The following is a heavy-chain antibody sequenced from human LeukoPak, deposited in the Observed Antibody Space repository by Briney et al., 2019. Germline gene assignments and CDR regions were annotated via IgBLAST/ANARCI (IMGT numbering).Heavy chain of an antibody. CDR1: GFTSSSYG. CDR3: AKKRSSGGATQFDY. D-gene: IGHD2-15*01. J-gene: IGHJ4*02. V-gene: IGHV3-23*01. Sequence: GGSLRLSCVASGFTSSSYGMSWVRQAPGKGLEWVSSTSGSGDDTYYADSVKGRFTLSRDNSKNTLYLQMNSLRADDTAVYYCAKKRSSGGATQFDYWGQGTLVTVSS. CDR2: TSGSGDDT.